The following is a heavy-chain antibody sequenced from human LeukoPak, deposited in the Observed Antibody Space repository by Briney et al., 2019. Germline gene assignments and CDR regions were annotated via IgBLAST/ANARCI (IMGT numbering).Heavy chain of an antibody. J-gene: IGHJ4*02. CDR2: ISYDGSNK. CDR1: GFTFSSYT. V-gene: IGHV3-30-3*01. D-gene: IGHD3-10*01. Sequence: GGSLRLSCAASGFTFSSYTIHWVRQAPGKGLEWVAVISYDGSNKYYADSVKGRFTISRDNSKNTLYLQMNSLRAEDTAVYYCARADLWFGEPNHYYFDYWGQGTLVTVSS. CDR3: ARADLWFGEPNHYYFDY.